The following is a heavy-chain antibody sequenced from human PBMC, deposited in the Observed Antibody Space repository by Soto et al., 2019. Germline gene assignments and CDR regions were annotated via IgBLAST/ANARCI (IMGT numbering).Heavy chain of an antibody. CDR3: ARAVATFTYYYMDV. CDR1: GFTFSSYS. D-gene: IGHD5-12*01. V-gene: IGHV3-21*01. J-gene: IGHJ6*03. CDR2: ISSSSSYI. Sequence: EVQLVESGGGLVKPGGSLRLSCAASGFTFSSYSMNWVRQAPGKGLEWVSSISSSSSYIYYADSVKGRFTISRDNAKNSLYLQMNSLRAEDTAVYYCARAVATFTYYYMDVWGKGTTVTVSS.